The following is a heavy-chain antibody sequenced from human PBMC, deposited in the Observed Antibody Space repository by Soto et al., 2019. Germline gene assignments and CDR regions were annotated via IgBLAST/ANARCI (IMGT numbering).Heavy chain of an antibody. CDR2: ISWDGGST. J-gene: IGHJ4*02. CDR1: GFTFDDYT. CDR3: ARGFHYYDSSGSDY. V-gene: IGHV3-43*01. D-gene: IGHD3-22*01. Sequence: GGSLRLSCAASGFTFDDYTMHWVRQAPGKGLEWVSLISWDGGSTYYADSVKGRFTISRDNSKNSLYLQINRLRTEDTDLYYCARGFHYYDSSGSDYWGQGTLVTVSS.